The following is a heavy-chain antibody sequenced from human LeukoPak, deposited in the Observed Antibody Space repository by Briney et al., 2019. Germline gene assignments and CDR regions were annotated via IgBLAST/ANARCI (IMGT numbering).Heavy chain of an antibody. CDR2: FDPEDGET. V-gene: IGHV1-24*01. CDR3: ATEILGYCSSTSCYN. Sequence: ASVKVSCKVSGYTLTELSMHWVRQAPGEGLEWMGGFDPEDGETIYAQKFQGRVTMTEDTSTDTAYMELSSLRSEDTAVYYCATEILGYCSSTSCYNWGQGTLVTVSS. D-gene: IGHD2-2*02. J-gene: IGHJ4*02. CDR1: GYTLTELS.